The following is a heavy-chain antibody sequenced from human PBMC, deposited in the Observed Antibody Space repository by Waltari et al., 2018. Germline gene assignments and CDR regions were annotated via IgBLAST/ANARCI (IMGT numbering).Heavy chain of an antibody. CDR2: ISWNSGSI. Sequence: EVQLVESGGGLVQPGRSLRLSCAASGFTFDDYAMHWVRQAPGKGLEWVSGISWNSGSIGYADSVKGRFTISRDNAKNSLYLQMNSLRAEDTALYYCAKDIGPMVRGSPIAYWGQGTLVTVSS. D-gene: IGHD3-10*01. CDR3: AKDIGPMVRGSPIAY. V-gene: IGHV3-9*01. J-gene: IGHJ4*02. CDR1: GFTFDDYA.